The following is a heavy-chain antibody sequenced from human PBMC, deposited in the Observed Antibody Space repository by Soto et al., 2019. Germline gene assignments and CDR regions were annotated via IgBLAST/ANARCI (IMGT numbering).Heavy chain of an antibody. CDR3: ARAQLRFLEWLSQPYYYGMDV. D-gene: IGHD3-3*01. CDR1: GYAFTSYA. V-gene: IGHV1-3*01. CDR2: INAGNGNT. Sequence: ASVKVSCKASGYAFTSYAMHWVRQAPGQRLEWMGWINAGNGNTKYSQKFQGRVTITRDTSASTAYMELSSLRSEDTAVYYCARAQLRFLEWLSQPYYYGMDVWGQGXTVTVYS. J-gene: IGHJ6*02.